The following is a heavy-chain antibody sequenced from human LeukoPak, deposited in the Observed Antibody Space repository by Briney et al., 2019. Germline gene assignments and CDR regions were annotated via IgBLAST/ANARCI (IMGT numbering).Heavy chain of an antibody. CDR3: AKMTPRSYHMDV. J-gene: IGHJ6*03. V-gene: IGHV3-23*01. CDR1: GFTFSNYA. Sequence: GRSLRLSCATSGFTFSNYAINWVRQAPGKGLEWVSAFSGNDGSTYYADSVRGRFTISRDNSKHTLYLRMTSLRAEDTAVYYCAKMTPRSYHMDVWGKGTTVTVSS. CDR2: FSGNDGST.